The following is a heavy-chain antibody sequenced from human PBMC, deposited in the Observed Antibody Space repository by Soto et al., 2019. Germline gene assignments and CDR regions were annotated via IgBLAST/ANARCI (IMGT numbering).Heavy chain of an antibody. CDR1: GFTFANAW. CDR2: IKSKTDGGTT. J-gene: IGHJ4*02. CDR3: TTDAKYSFDD. Sequence: EVQLVESGGGLVNPGGSLRLSCAASGFTFANAWMSWVRQAPGKGLEWVGRIKSKTDGGTTDYAAPVTGRFTISRDDSKNTLSLQMNSLKTEDTAVYYCTTDAKYSFDDWGQGTLVTVSS. V-gene: IGHV3-15*01.